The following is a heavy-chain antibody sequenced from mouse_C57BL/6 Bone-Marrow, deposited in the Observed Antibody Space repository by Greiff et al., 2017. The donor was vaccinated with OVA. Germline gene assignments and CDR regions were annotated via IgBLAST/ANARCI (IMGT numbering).Heavy chain of an antibody. V-gene: IGHV1-55*01. J-gene: IGHJ3*01. CDR3: ARMGISNTGFDY. Sequence: QVQLQQPGAELVKPGASVKMSCKASGYTFTSYRITWVKQRPGQGLEWIGDIYPGSGSTNYNEKFKSKATLTVDTSSSTAYMQLSSLTSEDSAVYYCARMGISNTGFDYWGQGTLVTVSA. CDR1: GYTFTSYR. CDR2: IYPGSGST. D-gene: IGHD2-5*01.